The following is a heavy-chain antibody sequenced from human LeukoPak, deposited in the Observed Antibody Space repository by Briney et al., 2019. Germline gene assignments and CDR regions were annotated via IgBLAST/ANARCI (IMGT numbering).Heavy chain of an antibody. Sequence: GSSVKVSFKASGGTFSSYAISWVRQAPGQGLEWMGRIIPILGIANYAQKFQGRVTITADKSTSTAYMGLSSLRSEDTAVYYCATVRNYYGMDVWGQGTTVTVSS. J-gene: IGHJ6*02. CDR3: ATVRNYYGMDV. CDR1: GGTFSSYA. V-gene: IGHV1-69*04. D-gene: IGHD1-14*01. CDR2: IIPILGIA.